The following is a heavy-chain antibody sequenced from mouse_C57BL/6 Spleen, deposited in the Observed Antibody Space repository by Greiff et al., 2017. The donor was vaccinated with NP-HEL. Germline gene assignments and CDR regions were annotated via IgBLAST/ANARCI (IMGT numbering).Heavy chain of an antibody. CDR3: ARVGRDYFDY. Sequence: DVMLVESGGGLVKPGGSLKLSCAASGFTFSSYAMSWVRQTPEKRLEWVATISDGGSYTYYPDNVKGRFTISRDNAKNNLYLQMSHLKSEDTAMYYCARVGRDYFDYWGQGTTLTVSS. J-gene: IGHJ2*01. CDR2: ISDGGSYT. CDR1: GFTFSSYA. V-gene: IGHV5-4*03.